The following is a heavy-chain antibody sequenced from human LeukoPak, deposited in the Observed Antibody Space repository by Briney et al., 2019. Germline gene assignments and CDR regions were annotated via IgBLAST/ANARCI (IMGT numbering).Heavy chain of an antibody. CDR1: GYTFTSYY. Sequence: ASVKVSCKASGYTFTSYYMHWVRQAPGQGLEWMGITNPSGGSTSYAQKFQGRVTMTRDMSTSTVYMELRSLRSDDTAVYYCAREGLGYYDSSGYDYWGQGTLVTVSS. CDR3: AREGLGYYDSSGYDY. D-gene: IGHD3-22*01. V-gene: IGHV1-46*01. CDR2: TNPSGGST. J-gene: IGHJ4*02.